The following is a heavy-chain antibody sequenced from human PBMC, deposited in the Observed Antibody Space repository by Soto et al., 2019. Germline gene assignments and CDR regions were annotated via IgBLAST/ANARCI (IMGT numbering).Heavy chain of an antibody. Sequence: DSVKVSCKASGYSFTSYDSNWARQAPGQGLEWMGIINPSGGSTSYAQKFQGRVTMTRDTSTSTVYMELSSLRSEDTAVYYCAGQLIAVAGFDYWGQGTLVTVSS. J-gene: IGHJ4*02. D-gene: IGHD6-19*01. V-gene: IGHV1-46*01. CDR3: AGQLIAVAGFDY. CDR1: GYSFTSYD. CDR2: INPSGGST.